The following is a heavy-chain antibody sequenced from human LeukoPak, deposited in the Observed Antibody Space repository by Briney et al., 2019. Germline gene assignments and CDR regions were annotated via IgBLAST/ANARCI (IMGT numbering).Heavy chain of an antibody. J-gene: IGHJ5*02. CDR2: MNPNSGNT. CDR3: ARGLYRGVRYYYDSSGYIGKNWFDP. V-gene: IGHV1-8*03. D-gene: IGHD3-22*01. CDR1: GYTFTSYD. Sequence: GESLKVSCKASGYTFTSYDINWVRQATGQGLEWMGWMNPNSGNTGYAQKFQGRVTITRNTSISTAYMELSSLRSEDTAVYYCARGLYRGVRYYYDSSGYIGKNWFDPWGQGTLVTVSS.